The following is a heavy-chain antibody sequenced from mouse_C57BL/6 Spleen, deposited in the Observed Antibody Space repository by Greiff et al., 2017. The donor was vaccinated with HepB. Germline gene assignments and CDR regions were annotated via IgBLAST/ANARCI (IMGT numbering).Heavy chain of an antibody. CDR2: IYPGSGST. CDR3: ARRDIYEYEDYAMDY. Sequence: QVQLQQPGAELVKPGASVKMSCKASGYTFTSYWITWVKQRPGQGLEWIGDIYPGSGSTNYNEKFKSKATLTVDTSSSTAYMQLSSLTSEDSAVYYCARRDIYEYEDYAMDYWGQGTSVTVSS. V-gene: IGHV1-55*01. J-gene: IGHJ4*01. CDR1: GYTFTSYW. D-gene: IGHD2-4*01.